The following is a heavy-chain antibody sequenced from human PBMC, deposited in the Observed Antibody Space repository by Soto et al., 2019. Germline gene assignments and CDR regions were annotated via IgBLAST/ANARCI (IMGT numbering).Heavy chain of an antibody. Sequence: SETLSLTCTVSGGSISSGGYYWSWIRQHPGKGLEWIGYIYYSGSTYYNPSLKSRVTISVDTSKNQFSLKLGSVTAADTAVYYCARDLYSGPFDPWGQGTLVTVSS. D-gene: IGHD2-21*01. J-gene: IGHJ5*02. CDR2: IYYSGST. CDR1: GGSISSGGYY. CDR3: ARDLYSGPFDP. V-gene: IGHV4-31*03.